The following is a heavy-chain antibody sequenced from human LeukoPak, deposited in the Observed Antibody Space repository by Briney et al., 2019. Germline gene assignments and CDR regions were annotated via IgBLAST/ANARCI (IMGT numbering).Heavy chain of an antibody. CDR1: GGSFSGYY. CDR2: INHSGST. J-gene: IGHJ4*02. CDR3: ARSLPNYYGSGSYLYY. Sequence: SETLSLTCAVYGGSFSGYYWSWIRQPPGKGLEWIGEINHSGSTNYNPSLKSRVTISVDTSKNQFSLKLSSVTAADTAVYYCARSLPNYYGSGSYLYYWGQGTLVTVSS. D-gene: IGHD3-10*01. V-gene: IGHV4-34*01.